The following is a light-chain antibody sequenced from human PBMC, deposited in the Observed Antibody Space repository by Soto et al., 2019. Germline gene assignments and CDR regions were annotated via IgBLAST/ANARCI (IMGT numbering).Light chain of an antibody. CDR1: QNILYKSKNKNY. CDR3: QQYHTTPFT. V-gene: IGKV4-1*01. J-gene: IGKJ3*01. CDR2: WAS. Sequence: DIVMTQSPDSLGISLVESSTINCKSSQNILYKSKNKNYLAWYQQKPGQPPKLLIYWASTRESGVPDRFSGSGSGTDFTLTINGLQAEDVAVYFCQQYHTTPFTFGPGTKVDT.